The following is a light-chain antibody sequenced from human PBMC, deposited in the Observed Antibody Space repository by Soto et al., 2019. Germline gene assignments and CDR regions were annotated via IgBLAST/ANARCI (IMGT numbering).Light chain of an antibody. Sequence: DIQMTQSPSSLSASVGDRVTITCRASQSISSYLNWYQQKPGKAPKLLIYAASSLQSGVPSRFSGSGSGXXXXXXXSSXXXXXXXXXYCQQSYSTPRTFGQGTKVEIK. J-gene: IGKJ1*01. CDR1: QSISSY. CDR2: AAS. CDR3: QQSYSTPRT. V-gene: IGKV1-39*01.